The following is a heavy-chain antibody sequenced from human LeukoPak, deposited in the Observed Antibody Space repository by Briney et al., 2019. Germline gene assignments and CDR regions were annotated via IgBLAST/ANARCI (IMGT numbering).Heavy chain of an antibody. CDR1: GFTFSSYA. V-gene: IGHV3-23*01. D-gene: IGHD6-13*01. J-gene: IGHJ3*01. CDR2: FSATDGSA. CDR3: ARAKIAAASTGAFDV. Sequence: GGSLRLSCAASGFTFSSYAMTWVRQAPGKGLEWVSAFSATDGSAQYAESVEGRFTISRDNSKNTLFLQMNSLGAEDTAVYYCARAKIAAASTGAFDVWGQGTLVTVSS.